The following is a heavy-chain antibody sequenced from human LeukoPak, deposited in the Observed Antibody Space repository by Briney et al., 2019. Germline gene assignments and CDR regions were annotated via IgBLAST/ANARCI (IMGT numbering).Heavy chain of an antibody. D-gene: IGHD2-8*01. CDR3: ATDQNGGYVVN. CDR2: IWYDETNK. CDR1: GFTFSSYA. J-gene: IGHJ4*02. Sequence: PGGSLRLSCAASGFTFSSYAMSWVRQAPGKGLEWVRFIWYDETNKYYADYVKGRFTISTDSSKNTLYLQMNSLRAEDTAVYYCATDQNGGYVVNWGEGTLVTVSS. V-gene: IGHV3-30*02.